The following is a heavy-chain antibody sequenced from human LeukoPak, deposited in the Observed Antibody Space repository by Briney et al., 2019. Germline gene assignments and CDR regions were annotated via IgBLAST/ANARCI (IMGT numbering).Heavy chain of an antibody. D-gene: IGHD6-19*01. Sequence: ASVKVSCKASGYTFTSYGISWVRQAPGQGLEWMGWSSAYNGNTNYAQKLQGRVTMTTDTSTSTAYMELRSLGSDDTAVYYCARDTWYSSAFDYWGQGTLVTVSS. CDR3: ARDTWYSSAFDY. CDR1: GYTFTSYG. J-gene: IGHJ4*02. CDR2: SSAYNGNT. V-gene: IGHV1-18*04.